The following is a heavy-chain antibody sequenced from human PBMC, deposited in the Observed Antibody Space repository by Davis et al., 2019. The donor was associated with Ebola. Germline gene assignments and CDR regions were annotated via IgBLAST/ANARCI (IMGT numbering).Heavy chain of an antibody. J-gene: IGHJ4*02. CDR2: IRNKDFGVRT. CDR1: GFTFGDYA. V-gene: IGHV3-49*04. Sequence: PGGSLRLSCTASGFTFGDYAMSWVRQAPGKGLEWLGFIRNKDFGVRTEYAASVKGRFTLSRDDSKSTAYLLMNSLKTEDTAVYYCTRGMAAADYWGQGTLVTVSS. CDR3: TRGMAAADY. D-gene: IGHD2-8*01.